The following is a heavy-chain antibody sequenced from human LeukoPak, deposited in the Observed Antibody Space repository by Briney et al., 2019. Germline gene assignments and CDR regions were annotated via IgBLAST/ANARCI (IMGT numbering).Heavy chain of an antibody. CDR1: GFTFSSYG. Sequence: GRSRRLSCAASGFTFSSYGMHWVRQAPGKGLEWVAVISYDGSNKYYADSVKGRFTISRDNSKNTLYLQMNSLRAEDTAVYYCAKEGFDIWGQGTMVTVSS. CDR3: AKEGFDI. CDR2: ISYDGSNK. J-gene: IGHJ3*02. V-gene: IGHV3-30*18.